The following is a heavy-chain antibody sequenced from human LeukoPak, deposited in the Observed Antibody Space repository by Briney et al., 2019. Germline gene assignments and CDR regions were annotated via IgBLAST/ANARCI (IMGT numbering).Heavy chain of an antibody. V-gene: IGHV3-53*01. J-gene: IGHJ3*01. CDR2: IYPGGST. Sequence: GGSPRLSCAASGFTVSSNYMSWVRQAPGKGLEWVSVIYPGGSTYYADSVKGRFTISRDNSKSTLYLQMNSLRVEDTAVYYCTGRGLYSSSWWAFDVWGQGTVVTVSS. CDR3: TGRGLYSSSWWAFDV. CDR1: GFTVSSNY. D-gene: IGHD6-13*01.